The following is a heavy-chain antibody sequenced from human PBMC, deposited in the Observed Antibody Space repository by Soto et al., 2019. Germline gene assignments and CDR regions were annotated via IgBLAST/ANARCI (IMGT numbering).Heavy chain of an antibody. D-gene: IGHD3-10*01. J-gene: IGHJ4*02. CDR1: GGSVSSGSYH. CDR3: ARASTNYGSGGI. V-gene: IGHV4-61*01. Sequence: SETLSLTCTVSGGSVSSGSYHWTWLRQPPGKGLEWIGYIYYSGSTRNNPSLKSRVTISVDTSKNQFSLKLNSVTAADTAVFYCARASTNYGSGGIWGQGTLVTVSS. CDR2: IYYSGST.